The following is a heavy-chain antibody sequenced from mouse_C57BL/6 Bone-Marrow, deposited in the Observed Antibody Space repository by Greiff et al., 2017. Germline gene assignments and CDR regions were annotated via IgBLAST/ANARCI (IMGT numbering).Heavy chain of an antibody. V-gene: IGHV5-6*01. CDR1: GFTFSSYG. D-gene: IGHD1-1*01. CDR2: IRSGGSYT. CDR3: ARPYYYSSSFYVDY. Sequence: EVKLVEPGGDLVKPGGSLQLSCAASGFTFSSYGMSWVRQTPDQRLEWVATIRSGGSYTYYTDSVKGRFTISRDNAKNTLYLQMSSLKSEYTAMEYCARPYYYSSSFYVDYWGQGTTLTVSS. J-gene: IGHJ2*01.